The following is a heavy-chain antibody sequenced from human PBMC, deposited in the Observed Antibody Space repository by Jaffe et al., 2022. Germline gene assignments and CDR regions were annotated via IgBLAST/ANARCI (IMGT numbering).Heavy chain of an antibody. J-gene: IGHJ4*02. CDR3: ARVIGYSSSWPLFDY. CDR2: ISSSGSTI. Sequence: EVQLVESGGGLVQPGGSLRLSCAASGFTFSSYEMNWVRQAPGKGLEWVSYISSSGSTIYYADSVKGRFTISRDNAKNSLYLQMNSLRAEDTAVYYCARVIGYSSSWPLFDYWGQGTLVTVSS. V-gene: IGHV3-48*03. CDR1: GFTFSSYE. D-gene: IGHD6-13*01.